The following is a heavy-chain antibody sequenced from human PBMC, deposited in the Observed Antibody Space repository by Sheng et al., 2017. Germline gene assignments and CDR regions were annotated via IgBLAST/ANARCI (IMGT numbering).Heavy chain of an antibody. CDR2: ISSSSDYI. CDR1: GFTFSSYT. Sequence: EVQLVESGGGLVNPGGSLRLSCAASGFTFSSYTLNWVRQAPGKGLEWVSSISSSSDYIYYADSLKGRFTISRDNAKNSLSLQMNSLRAEDTAVYYCVRGRDYTSGSQPLPYWGQGTLVTVSS. V-gene: IGHV3-21*01. CDR3: VRGRDYTSGSQPLPY. D-gene: IGHD3-10*01. J-gene: IGHJ4*02.